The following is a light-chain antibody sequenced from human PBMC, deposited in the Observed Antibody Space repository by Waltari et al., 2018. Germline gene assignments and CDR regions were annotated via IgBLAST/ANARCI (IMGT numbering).Light chain of an antibody. CDR3: CSYRGSFV. Sequence: QSALTQPRSVSGSPGQSVTISCTGTSSDVGGYNYVSWYQQNPGKAPKLMIYDVSKRPSGVPVRFSGSKYGNTASLTISGLQAEDDGDYYCCSYRGSFVFGTGTKVTVL. J-gene: IGLJ1*01. CDR2: DVS. V-gene: IGLV2-11*01. CDR1: SSDVGGYNY.